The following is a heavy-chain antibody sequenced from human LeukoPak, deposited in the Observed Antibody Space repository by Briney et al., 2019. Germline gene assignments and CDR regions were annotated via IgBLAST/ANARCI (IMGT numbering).Heavy chain of an antibody. D-gene: IGHD5-12*01. CDR1: GFTFAPYI. CDR2: ISAGGTAI. V-gene: IGHV3-23*01. Sequence: PGGSLRLSCAASGFTFAPYIVSWVRQAPGKGLQWVSAISAGGTAIYYADSVRGRFTISRDDSNNMLYLQMYSLRDEDTATYYCAKGGYIGYNGLFDIWGQGTMVTVSS. J-gene: IGHJ3*02. CDR3: AKGGYIGYNGLFDI.